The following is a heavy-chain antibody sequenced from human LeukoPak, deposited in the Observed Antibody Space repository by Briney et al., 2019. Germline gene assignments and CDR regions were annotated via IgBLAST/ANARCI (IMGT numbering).Heavy chain of an antibody. CDR1: GFTVSNSY. CDR2: IFVAGNT. V-gene: IGHV3-53*01. J-gene: IGHJ4*02. D-gene: IGHD5-12*01. CDR3: ARWIHGAPLGY. Sequence: GGSLRLSCAASGFTVSNSYMSWVRQAPGKGLEWVSAIFVAGNTYYADSVKGRFTISRDNSKNTLYLQMNSLRVEDTAVYYCARWIHGAPLGYWGQGTLVTVSS.